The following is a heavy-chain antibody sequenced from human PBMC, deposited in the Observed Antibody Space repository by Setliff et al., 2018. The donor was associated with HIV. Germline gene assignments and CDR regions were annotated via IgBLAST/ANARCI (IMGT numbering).Heavy chain of an antibody. D-gene: IGHD5-12*01. J-gene: IGHJ4*02. CDR2: IYPGGARR. Sequence: ASVKVSCKASGYTFTNYYMHWVRQAPGQGLEWMGIIYPGGARRSYAQKFQGRVTMTWDTPTSTVYMELSSLRSEDTAFYYCARSAHDSETGYWGQGTLVTVSS. CDR3: ARSAHDSETGY. V-gene: IGHV1-46*01. CDR1: GYTFTNYY.